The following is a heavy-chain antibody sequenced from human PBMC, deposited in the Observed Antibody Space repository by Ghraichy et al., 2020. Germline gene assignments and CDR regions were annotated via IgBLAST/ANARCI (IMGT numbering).Heavy chain of an antibody. CDR1: GFTFSDYY. V-gene: IGHV3-11*01. CDR2: ISSSGSTI. Sequence: GGSPRLSCVASGFTFSDYYMSWIRQAPGKGLEWVSYISSSGSTIYYADSVKGRFTISRDNAKNSLYLQMNSLRAEDTAVYYCARYSSSWGSGFDPWGQGTLVTVSS. CDR3: ARYSSSWGSGFDP. J-gene: IGHJ5*02. D-gene: IGHD6-13*01.